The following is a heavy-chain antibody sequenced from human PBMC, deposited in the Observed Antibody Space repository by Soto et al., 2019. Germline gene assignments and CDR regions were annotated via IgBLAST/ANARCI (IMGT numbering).Heavy chain of an antibody. CDR2: FDPEDGET. D-gene: IGHD2-15*01. CDR3: ATAKFVVDRTEGRHDAFDI. CDR1: GYTLTDLS. Sequence: ASVKVSCKVSGYTLTDLSMHWVRQAPGKGLEWMGGFDPEDGETIYAQKFQGRVTMTGDTSTDKAYMKLSSLRSEDTAVYDCATAKFVVDRTEGRHDAFDIWGQGTMVTVSS. J-gene: IGHJ3*02. V-gene: IGHV1-24*01.